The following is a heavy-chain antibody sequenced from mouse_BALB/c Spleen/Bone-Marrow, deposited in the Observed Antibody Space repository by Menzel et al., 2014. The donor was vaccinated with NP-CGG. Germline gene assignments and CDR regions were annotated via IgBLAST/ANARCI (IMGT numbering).Heavy chain of an antibody. CDR1: GFNIKDTY. Sequence: EVQLQQSGAELVKPGASVKLSCTASGFNIKDTYMHRVKQRPEQGLEWIGRIDPANGNTKYDPKFQGKATITAVTSSNTAYLQLSSLTSEDTAVYYCARYYYGSSYFDYWGQGTTLTVSS. CDR2: IDPANGNT. D-gene: IGHD1-1*01. J-gene: IGHJ2*01. V-gene: IGHV14-3*02. CDR3: ARYYYGSSYFDY.